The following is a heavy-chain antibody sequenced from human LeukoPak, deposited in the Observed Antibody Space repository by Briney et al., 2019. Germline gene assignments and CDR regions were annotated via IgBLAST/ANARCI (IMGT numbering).Heavy chain of an antibody. D-gene: IGHD3-16*01. CDR3: ARLNGGS. Sequence: SETLSLTCTVSGGSISSYYLSWIRQPPGKGLEWIGYIDYSGSTKYNPSLKSRVTISVDTSNNQFSLKLSSVTATDTAVYYCARLNGGSWGQGTLVTVSS. CDR2: IDYSGST. V-gene: IGHV4-59*08. CDR1: GGSISSYY. J-gene: IGHJ4*02.